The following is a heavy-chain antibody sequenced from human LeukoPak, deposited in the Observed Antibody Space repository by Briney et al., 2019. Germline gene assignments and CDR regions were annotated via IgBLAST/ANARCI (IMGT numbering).Heavy chain of an antibody. V-gene: IGHV3-74*01. D-gene: IGHD3-10*01. CDR2: TNSDGSST. CDR3: AREGARGVDAFDI. J-gene: IGHJ3*02. Sequence: SRTNSDGSSTSYADSVKGRFTISRDNAKNTLYLQMNSLRAEDTAVYYCAREGARGVDAFDIWGQGTMVIVSS.